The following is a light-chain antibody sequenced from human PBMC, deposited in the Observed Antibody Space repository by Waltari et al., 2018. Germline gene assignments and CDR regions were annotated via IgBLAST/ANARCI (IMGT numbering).Light chain of an antibody. CDR3: SSYAGSNNYV. Sequence: QSALTQPPSASGSPGQSVTISCTGTSSDIGAYNYVSWYQQHPGKAPKRMMYEVSKRPSGVPDRFSGAKSGNTASLTVSGLQAEDEADYYCSSYAGSNNYVFGTGTKVTVL. V-gene: IGLV2-8*01. CDR1: SSDIGAYNY. J-gene: IGLJ1*01. CDR2: EVS.